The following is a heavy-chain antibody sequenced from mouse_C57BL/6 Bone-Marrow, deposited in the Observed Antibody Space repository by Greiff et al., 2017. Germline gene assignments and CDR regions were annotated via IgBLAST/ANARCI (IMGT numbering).Heavy chain of an antibody. J-gene: IGHJ2*01. CDR2: IDPSDSYT. Sequence: QVQLQQPGAELVKPGASVKLSCKASGYTFTSYWMQWVKQRPGQGLEWIGEIDPSDSYTNYNQKFKGKATLTVDTSSSTAYMQLSSLTSEDSAVXYCAREDTTVVEDWGKGTTLTVSS. CDR1: GYTFTSYW. CDR3: AREDTTVVED. V-gene: IGHV1-50*01. D-gene: IGHD1-1*01.